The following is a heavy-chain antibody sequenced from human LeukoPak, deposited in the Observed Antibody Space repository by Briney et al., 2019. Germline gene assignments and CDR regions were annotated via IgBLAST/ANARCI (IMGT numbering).Heavy chain of an antibody. V-gene: IGHV1-2*02. CDR2: INPNSGGT. D-gene: IGHD1-26*01. Sequence: GASVKVSCKASGYTFTGYYMHWVRQAPGQGLEWMGWINPNSGGTNYAQKFQGRVTMTRDTSISTAYMELSRLRSDDTAVYYCARRDLVGATPFDYWGQGTLVTVSS. J-gene: IGHJ4*02. CDR1: GYTFTGYY. CDR3: ARRDLVGATPFDY.